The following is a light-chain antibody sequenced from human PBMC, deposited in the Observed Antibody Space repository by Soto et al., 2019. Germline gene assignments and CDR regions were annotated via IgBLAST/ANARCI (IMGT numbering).Light chain of an antibody. J-gene: IGKJ1*01. CDR1: QSISTY. CDR3: QLSYSPPWT. V-gene: IGKV1-39*01. CDR2: SAS. Sequence: DIQMTQSPSSLSASVGDRVTITCRASQSISTYLNWYQQKPGKTPEFLIYSASSLQCGVPSRFSDSGAWTDFTLPINSLQPEDFATYYCQLSYSPPWTFGQGTKLEIK.